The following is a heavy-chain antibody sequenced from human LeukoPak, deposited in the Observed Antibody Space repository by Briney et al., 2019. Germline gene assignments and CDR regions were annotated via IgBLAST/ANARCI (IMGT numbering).Heavy chain of an antibody. V-gene: IGHV3-21*01. CDR2: ISSSSSYI. CDR1: GFTFSSDS. D-gene: IGHD4-23*01. CDR3: ARIGLRWAGNAFDI. J-gene: IGHJ3*02. Sequence: GRSLRLSCAASGFTFSSDSMNWVRQAPGKGLEWVSSISSSSSYIYYADSVKGRFTISRDNAKNSLYLQMNSLRAEDTAVYYCARIGLRWAGNAFDIWGQGTMVTVSS.